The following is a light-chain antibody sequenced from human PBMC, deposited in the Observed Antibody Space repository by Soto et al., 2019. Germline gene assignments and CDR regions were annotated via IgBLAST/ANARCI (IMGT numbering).Light chain of an antibody. V-gene: IGKV3-15*01. J-gene: IGKJ4*01. CDR1: QSVSSN. Sequence: EIVMTQSPATLSVSPGERATLSCRASQSVSSNLAWYQQKPGQAPRLLIHGASTRATGIPARFSGSGSGTEFTLTITSLQSEDFAVYYCQQRGTFGGGTRWIS. CDR3: QQRGT. CDR2: GAS.